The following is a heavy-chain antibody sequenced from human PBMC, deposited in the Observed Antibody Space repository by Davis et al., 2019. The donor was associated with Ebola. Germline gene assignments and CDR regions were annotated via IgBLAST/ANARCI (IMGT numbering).Heavy chain of an antibody. CDR2: IYHSGST. CDR3: ARGFPNYYDSSGFGVGDY. Sequence: MPSETLSLTCAVSGGSISSSNWWSWVRPPPGKGLEWIGEIYHSGSTNYNPSLKSRVTISVDKSKNQFSLKLSSVPAADTAVYYCARGFPNYYDSSGFGVGDYWGQGTLVTVSS. V-gene: IGHV4-4*02. J-gene: IGHJ4*02. CDR1: GGSISSSNW. D-gene: IGHD3-22*01.